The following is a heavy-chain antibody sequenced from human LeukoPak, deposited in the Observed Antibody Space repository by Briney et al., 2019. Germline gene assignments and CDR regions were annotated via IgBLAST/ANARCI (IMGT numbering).Heavy chain of an antibody. CDR3: AKREPTRDYYYYYMDV. CDR2: ISGSGGST. J-gene: IGHJ6*03. CDR1: GFTFSSYA. D-gene: IGHD1-14*01. Sequence: GGSLRLSCAASGFTFSSYAMSWVRQAPGKGLEWVSAISGSGGSTYYADSVKGRFTISRDNSKNTLYLQMNSLRAEDTAAYYCAKREPTRDYYYYYMDVWGKGTTVTVSS. V-gene: IGHV3-23*01.